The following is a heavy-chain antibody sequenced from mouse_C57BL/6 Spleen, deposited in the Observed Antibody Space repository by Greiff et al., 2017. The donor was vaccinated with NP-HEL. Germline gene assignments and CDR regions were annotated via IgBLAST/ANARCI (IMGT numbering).Heavy chain of an antibody. CDR3: ARGGGYSTVVALYYYAMDY. D-gene: IGHD1-1*01. CDR2: IYPGDGDT. CDR1: GYAFSSSW. J-gene: IGHJ4*01. V-gene: IGHV1-82*01. Sequence: QVQLKQSGPELVKPGASVKISCKASGYAFSSSWMNWVKQRPGKGLEWIGRIYPGDGDTNYNGKFKGKATLTADKSSSTAYMQLSSLTSEDSAVYFCARGGGYSTVVALYYYAMDYWGQGTSVTVSS.